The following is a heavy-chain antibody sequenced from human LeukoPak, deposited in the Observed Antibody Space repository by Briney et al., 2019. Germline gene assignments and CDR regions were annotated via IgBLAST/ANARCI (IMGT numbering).Heavy chain of an antibody. CDR1: GYTFTSYD. V-gene: IGHV1-8*01. CDR2: MNPNSGNT. D-gene: IGHD7-27*01. Sequence: ASVKVSCTASGYTFTSYDINWVRQATGQGLEWMGWMNPNSGNTGYAQKFQGRVTMTRNTSISTAYMELSSLRSEDTAVYYCARDWGHSDAFDIWGQGTMVTVSS. J-gene: IGHJ3*02. CDR3: ARDWGHSDAFDI.